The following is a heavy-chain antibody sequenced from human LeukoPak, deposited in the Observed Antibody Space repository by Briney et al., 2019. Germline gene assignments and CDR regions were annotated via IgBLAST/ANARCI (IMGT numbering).Heavy chain of an antibody. J-gene: IGHJ5*02. CDR2: IYPGDSDT. Sequence: GESLKISFKASGYTFATYWIAWVRQMPGKGLEWMGIIYPGDSDTRYSPSFQGQVTISADKSINTAYLQWSSLEASDTAMYYCAKRSTSSRFALGPWGQGTLVTVSS. CDR1: GYTFATYW. D-gene: IGHD6-6*01. V-gene: IGHV5-51*01. CDR3: AKRSTSSRFALGP.